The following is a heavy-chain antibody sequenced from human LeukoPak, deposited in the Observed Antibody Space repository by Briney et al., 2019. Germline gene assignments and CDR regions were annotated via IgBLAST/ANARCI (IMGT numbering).Heavy chain of an antibody. V-gene: IGHV3-49*04. D-gene: IGHD2-21*01. Sequence: GSLRLSCAASGFTFSSYGMHWVRQAPGKGLEWVGFIRSKAYGGTTEYAASVKGRFTISRDDSKSIAYLQMNSLKTEDTAVYYCTLSVVVIAIGNWFDPWGQGTLVTVSS. CDR1: GFTFSSYG. J-gene: IGHJ5*02. CDR3: TLSVVVIAIGNWFDP. CDR2: IRSKAYGGTT.